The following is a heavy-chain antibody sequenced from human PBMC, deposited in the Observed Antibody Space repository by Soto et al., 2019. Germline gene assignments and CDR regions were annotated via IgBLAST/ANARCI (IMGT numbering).Heavy chain of an antibody. Sequence: QVQLVQSGAEMKKPGSSVKVSCRSGGDTFSSYTVSWVRQAPGQGLEWMGGVIPVLGVTNYARKFQGRVSITAEKSTSTAYMELRSLRSEDSGVYYCARRRYCGADCYSQYYYGMDVWGQGTTVTVSS. V-gene: IGHV1-69*02. CDR1: GDTFSSYT. D-gene: IGHD2-21*02. J-gene: IGHJ6*02. CDR3: ARRRYCGADCYSQYYYGMDV. CDR2: VIPVLGVT.